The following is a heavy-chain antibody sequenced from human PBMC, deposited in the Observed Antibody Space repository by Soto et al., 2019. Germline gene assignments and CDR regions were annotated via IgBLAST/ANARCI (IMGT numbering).Heavy chain of an antibody. V-gene: IGHV4-39*01. Sequence: SQTHPLTYTVAGGSISNSSYCWGWIRQPPGKGLEWIGSIYYSGSTYYNPSLKSRVTISVDTSKNQFSLKLSSVTAADTAVYYCARGPLYDFWSGYSTWNRLGGYMDVWGEGTTVTVSS. D-gene: IGHD3-3*01. CDR1: GGSISNSSYC. CDR2: IYYSGST. J-gene: IGHJ6*03. CDR3: ARGPLYDFWSGYSTWNRLGGYMDV.